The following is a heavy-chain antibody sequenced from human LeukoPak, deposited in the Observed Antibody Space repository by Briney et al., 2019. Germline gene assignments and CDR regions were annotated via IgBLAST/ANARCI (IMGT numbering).Heavy chain of an antibody. J-gene: IGHJ4*02. D-gene: IGHD1-26*01. CDR1: GFTFSNYA. Sequence: GGSLRLSCAASGFTFSNYAMNWVRQAPEKGLEWVSEISGTGGSTYYADSVKGRFTISRDNYRKTLYLQMHSLRVEDTAIYYCARYYSGSYSFDYWGQGTLVTVSS. CDR2: ISGTGGST. CDR3: ARYYSGSYSFDY. V-gene: IGHV3-23*01.